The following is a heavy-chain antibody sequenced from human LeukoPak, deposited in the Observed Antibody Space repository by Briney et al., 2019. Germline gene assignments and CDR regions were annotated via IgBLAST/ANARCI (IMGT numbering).Heavy chain of an antibody. CDR3: ARAASGLDYTGDY. Sequence: GGSLRLSCAASGFIFSDYYMSWTRQAPGKGLEWVAYIGSGGCTIYYADSVKGRFTISRDNANNSLYLQMNSLRVEDTAVYYCARAASGLDYTGDYWGQGALVTVSS. CDR1: GFIFSDYY. J-gene: IGHJ4*02. CDR2: IGSGGCTI. D-gene: IGHD4-11*01. V-gene: IGHV3-11*04.